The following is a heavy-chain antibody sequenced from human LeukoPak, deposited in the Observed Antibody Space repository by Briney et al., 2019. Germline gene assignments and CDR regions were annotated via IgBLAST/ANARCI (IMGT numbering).Heavy chain of an antibody. D-gene: IGHD3-22*01. Sequence: PGGSLRLSCAASGFTFRNYEMDWVRQAPGKGLEWVPHISASDGTIDYADSLKGRFTISRDNAKNSLYLQMNSLRAEDTAVYYCARSDYYDNSGYYYFDYWGQGTLVTVSS. CDR2: ISASDGTI. CDR3: ARSDYYDNSGYYYFDY. CDR1: GFTFRNYE. J-gene: IGHJ4*02. V-gene: IGHV3-48*03.